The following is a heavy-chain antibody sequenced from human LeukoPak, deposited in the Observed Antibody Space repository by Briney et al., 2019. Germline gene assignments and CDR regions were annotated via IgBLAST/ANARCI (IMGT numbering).Heavy chain of an antibody. CDR2: VSKITHRK. Sequence: GGSLRLSCAASGFTFSSYSMNWVRRAPGKGLEWVSYVSKITHRKLYADSVRGRFTISRDNSKNTLYLQMNSLRAEDTAVYYCAKDLLLFDYWGQGTLVTVSS. CDR3: AKDLLLFDY. J-gene: IGHJ4*02. V-gene: IGHV3-48*01. D-gene: IGHD3-10*01. CDR1: GFTFSSYS.